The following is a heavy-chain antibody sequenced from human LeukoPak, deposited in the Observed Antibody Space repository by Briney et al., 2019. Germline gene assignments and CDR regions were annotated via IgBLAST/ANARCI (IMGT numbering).Heavy chain of an antibody. J-gene: IGHJ6*04. D-gene: IGHD1-1*01. CDR1: GYTIRDYW. CDR2: VKQDGSAK. V-gene: IGHV3-7*01. Sequence: GGSLRLSYAVSGYTIRDYWMIWVRQAPGKGLEWVANVKQDGSAKYYVDSVKGRFTISRDNAKNSIFLQMDSLRAEDTAVYYCARGDNCDFWGEGSTVTVSS. CDR3: ARGDNCDF.